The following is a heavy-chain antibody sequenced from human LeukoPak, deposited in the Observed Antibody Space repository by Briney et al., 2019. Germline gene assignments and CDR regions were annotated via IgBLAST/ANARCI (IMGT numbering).Heavy chain of an antibody. CDR3: AKDPYHRGIDV. CDR2: ISYDGNTQ. CDR1: GFTFSSYY. J-gene: IGHJ6*02. Sequence: GRSLRLFCAASGFTFSSYYVHWVRQAPGMGLEWVAVISYDGNTQYYADSVKGRFTISRDNSKNTLYLQMNGLRAEDTAVYYCAKDPYHRGIDVWGPGTPVTASS. D-gene: IGHD2-21*01. V-gene: IGHV3-30*18.